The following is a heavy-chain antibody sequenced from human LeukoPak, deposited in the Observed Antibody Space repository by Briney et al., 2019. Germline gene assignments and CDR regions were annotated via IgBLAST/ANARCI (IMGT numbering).Heavy chain of an antibody. V-gene: IGHV1-24*01. D-gene: IGHD3-10*01. CDR2: CDPEDGET. Sequence: ASVKVSCKVSGDTLTELSMHWVRQAPGKGLEWMGGCDPEDGETIYAQKFQGRVTMTEDTSTDTAYMELSRLRSDDTAVYYCVRESITMVRGPYFDYWGQGTLVTVSS. CDR3: VRESITMVRGPYFDY. J-gene: IGHJ4*02. CDR1: GDTLTELS.